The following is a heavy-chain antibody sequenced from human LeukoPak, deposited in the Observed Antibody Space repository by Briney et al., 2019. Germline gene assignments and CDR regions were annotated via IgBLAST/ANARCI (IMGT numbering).Heavy chain of an antibody. V-gene: IGHV3-23*01. CDR1: GFTFSSYA. CDR3: ARRRDGSNSGAFDI. CDR2: ICGSGSNI. Sequence: GGSLRLSCAASGFTFSSYAMSWVRHAPGEGLEWVSGICGSGSNIYYLDSVKGRFTISRDNSSNTLYLQMISLRGDDTALYYCARRRDGSNSGAFDIWGQGTMVTVFS. D-gene: IGHD5-24*01. J-gene: IGHJ3*02.